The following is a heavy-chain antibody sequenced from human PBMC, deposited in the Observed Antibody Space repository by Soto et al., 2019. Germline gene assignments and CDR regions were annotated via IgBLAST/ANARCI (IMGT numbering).Heavy chain of an antibody. Sequence: SVKVSCKASGGTFSSYAISWVRQAPGQGLEWMGGIIPISETTNYAQKFQGRVTITADESKSTAYMELSSLKSEDTAVYYCARSQGSSTSLDYYYYGMDVWGQGTTVTVSS. V-gene: IGHV1-69*13. D-gene: IGHD2-2*01. CDR2: IIPISETT. J-gene: IGHJ6*02. CDR1: GGTFSSYA. CDR3: ARSQGSSTSLDYYYYGMDV.